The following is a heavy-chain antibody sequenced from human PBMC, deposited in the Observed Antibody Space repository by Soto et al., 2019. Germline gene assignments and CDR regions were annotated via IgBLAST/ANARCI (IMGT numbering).Heavy chain of an antibody. CDR1: DGSFSAYY. CDR2: IIHSERT. Sequence: SETLSLPCAVYDGSFSAYYWSWVRQPPGKGLEWIGEIIHSERTKYNPSLKSRVTISVDTSKNQFSLKLSSVTAADTAVYYCARQRPTDGRWEFANYYGMDVWGQGTPVTVSS. V-gene: IGHV4-34*12. D-gene: IGHD1-26*01. CDR3: ARQRPTDGRWEFANYYGMDV. J-gene: IGHJ6*02.